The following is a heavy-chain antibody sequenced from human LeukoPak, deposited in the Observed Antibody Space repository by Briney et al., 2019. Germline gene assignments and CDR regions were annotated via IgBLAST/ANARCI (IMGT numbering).Heavy chain of an antibody. Sequence: LPGGSLRLSCAASGFTFSSYGMTWVRQAPGKGLEWVSGVSGGPVSTNYADSVKGRFTISRDNSKNTLYLQMNTLRAEDTAIYYCAKSGRYCSGGSCYQEASLDYWGQGTLVTVSS. V-gene: IGHV3-23*01. CDR2: VSGGPVST. J-gene: IGHJ4*02. CDR1: GFTFSSYG. D-gene: IGHD2-15*01. CDR3: AKSGRYCSGGSCYQEASLDY.